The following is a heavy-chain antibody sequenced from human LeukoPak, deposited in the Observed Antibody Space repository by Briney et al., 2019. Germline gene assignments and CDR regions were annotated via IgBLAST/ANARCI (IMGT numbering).Heavy chain of an antibody. V-gene: IGHV4-34*01. Sequence: PSETLSLTCAVYGGSFSGYYWSWIRQPPGKGLEWIGEINHSGSTNYNPSLKSRVTISVDTSKNQFSLKLSSVTAADTAVYYCARGGRDNYFDYWGQGTLVTVSS. CDR1: GGSFSGYY. J-gene: IGHJ4*02. CDR2: INHSGST. CDR3: ARGGRDNYFDY. D-gene: IGHD3-10*01.